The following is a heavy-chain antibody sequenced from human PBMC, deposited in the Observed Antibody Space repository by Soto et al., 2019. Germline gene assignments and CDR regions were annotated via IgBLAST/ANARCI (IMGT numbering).Heavy chain of an antibody. D-gene: IGHD4-17*01. Sequence: EVQLLESGGGLVQPGGSLRLSCAASGFTFSSYAMSWVLQAPGKGLEWVSAISGSGGSTYYADSVKGRFTISRDNAKNTLYLQMNSLRAEDTAVYYCANDYGDYYYYGMDVWGQGATVTVSS. J-gene: IGHJ6*02. CDR3: ANDYGDYYYYGMDV. CDR1: GFTFSSYA. CDR2: ISGSGGST. V-gene: IGHV3-23*01.